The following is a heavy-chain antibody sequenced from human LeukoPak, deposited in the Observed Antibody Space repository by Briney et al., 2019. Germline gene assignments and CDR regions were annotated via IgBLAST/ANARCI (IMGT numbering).Heavy chain of an antibody. CDR3: ARWGASPNDF. D-gene: IGHD3-16*01. V-gene: IGHV1-18*01. J-gene: IGHJ4*02. CDR1: GYIFINHG. Sequence: ASVEVSCKASGYIFINHGIAWVRQAPGQGLQYMGWISAYNGRTDYAQSLQGRVTMTTDTATTTAYMELRSLTPDDTAVYFCARWGASPNDFWGQGTLVTVSS. CDR2: ISAYNGRT.